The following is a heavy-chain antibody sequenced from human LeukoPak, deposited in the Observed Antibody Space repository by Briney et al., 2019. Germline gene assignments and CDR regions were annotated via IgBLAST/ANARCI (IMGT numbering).Heavy chain of an antibody. CDR2: IYYSGST. J-gene: IGHJ4*02. Sequence: SETLSLTCTVSGGSISSSSYYWSWIRQPPGKGLEWIGYIYYSGSTNYNPSLKSRVTISVDTSKNQFSLKLSSVTAADTAVYYCAREFSYYDSSGYFDYWGQGTLVTVSS. CDR3: AREFSYYDSSGYFDY. CDR1: GGSISSSSYY. D-gene: IGHD3-22*01. V-gene: IGHV4-61*01.